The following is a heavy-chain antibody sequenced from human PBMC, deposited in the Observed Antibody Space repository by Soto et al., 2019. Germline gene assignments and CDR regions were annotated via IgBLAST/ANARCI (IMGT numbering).Heavy chain of an antibody. CDR1: GDSVSSDRYF. CDR3: ARIVVGATVDL. CDR2: ISYTGDT. D-gene: IGHD1-26*01. V-gene: IGHV4-61*01. J-gene: IGHJ5*02. Sequence: SETLSLTCSVSGDSVSSDRYFWTWIRQPPGKGLEWIAYISYTGDTNYNPSLKSRVTISVDTSRNQFSLTLTSVTAADTAVYFCARIVVGATVDLWGQGSLVTVSS.